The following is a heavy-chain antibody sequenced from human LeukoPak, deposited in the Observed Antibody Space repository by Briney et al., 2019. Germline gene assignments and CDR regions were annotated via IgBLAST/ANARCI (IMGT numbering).Heavy chain of an antibody. J-gene: IGHJ4*02. CDR2: IIPIFGTA. CDR3: ARSRRDGFALYYFDY. CDR1: EGTFSSYA. D-gene: IGHD5-24*01. V-gene: IGHV1-69*05. Sequence: ASVKVSCKASEGTFSSYAISWVRQAPGQGLEWMGGIIPIFGTANYAQKFQGRVTITTDGSTSTAYMELSSLRSEDTAVYYCARSRRDGFALYYFDYWGQGTLVTVSS.